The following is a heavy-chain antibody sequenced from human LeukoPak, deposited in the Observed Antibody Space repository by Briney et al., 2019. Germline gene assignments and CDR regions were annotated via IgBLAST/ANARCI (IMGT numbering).Heavy chain of an antibody. D-gene: IGHD2-8*01. J-gene: IGHJ4*02. V-gene: IGHV1-8*01. CDR2: MNPSSANT. Sequence: GASVKVSCTASGYTFTSYDINWVRQATGQGLEWMGWMNPSSANTGYAQKFQGRVTMTRNTSISTAYMELSSLRSEDTAVYYCGRGRGNGRPENYFDYWGQGTLVTVSS. CDR1: GYTFTSYD. CDR3: GRGRGNGRPENYFDY.